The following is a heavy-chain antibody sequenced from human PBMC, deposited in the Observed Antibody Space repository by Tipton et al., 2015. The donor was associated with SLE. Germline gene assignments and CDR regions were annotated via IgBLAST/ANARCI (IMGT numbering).Heavy chain of an antibody. D-gene: IGHD6-13*01. CDR2: INHSGNT. V-gene: IGHV4-34*01. Sequence: TLSLTCAVYGGSFSGYYWTWIRQPPGKGLEWIGEINHSGNTNYSPYLKSRVIISVDTSKDQLFLSLDSLTAADPAVYYCPRLEKGGYSSNWDQGSLVTVSS. J-gene: IGHJ1*01. CDR1: GGSFSGYY. CDR3: PRLEKGGYSSN.